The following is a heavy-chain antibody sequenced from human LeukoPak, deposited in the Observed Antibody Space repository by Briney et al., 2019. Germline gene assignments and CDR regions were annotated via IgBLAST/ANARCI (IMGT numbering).Heavy chain of an antibody. CDR2: IVHDGSNK. V-gene: IGHV3-30*18. CDR3: AKLWQLAP. Sequence: GGSLRLSCAASGFTFSNYGMHWVRQAPGKGLEWVAVIVHDGSNKYYADSVKGRFTISRDNSKNTLYLQMNSLRAEDTAVYYCAKLWQLAPWGQGTLVTVSS. J-gene: IGHJ5*02. CDR1: GFTFSNYG. D-gene: IGHD2-21*01.